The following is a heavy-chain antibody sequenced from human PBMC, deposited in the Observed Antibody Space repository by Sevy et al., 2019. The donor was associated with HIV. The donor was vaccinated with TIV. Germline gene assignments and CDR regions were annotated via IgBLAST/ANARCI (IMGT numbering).Heavy chain of an antibody. Sequence: ASVKVSCKASGGTFRQFPISWVRQAPGQGLEWMGGIIPIFATVNYAQKFQGRVTITADESTSTGYMELSSLRSEDTAVYYGVRGDKALDRPKSPSNYNYVLDVWGPGTTVTVSS. CDR1: GGTFRQFP. V-gene: IGHV1-69*13. D-gene: IGHD5-18*01. CDR3: VRGDKALDRPKSPSNYNYVLDV. CDR2: IIPIFATV. J-gene: IGHJ6*02.